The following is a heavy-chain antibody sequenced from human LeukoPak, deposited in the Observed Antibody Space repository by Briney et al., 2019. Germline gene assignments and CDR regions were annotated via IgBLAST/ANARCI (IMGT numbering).Heavy chain of an antibody. J-gene: IGHJ4*02. Sequence: SETLSPTCTVSGGSVSSTTYFWSWIRQPPGKGLEWIASINYSGSTYYNPSLKSRVTISVDTSENQFSLKLRSVTAADTAVYYCARYVVYGSGKYYFDYWGQGTLVTVSS. CDR2: INYSGST. D-gene: IGHD3-10*01. V-gene: IGHV4-39*01. CDR3: ARYVVYGSGKYYFDY. CDR1: GGSVSSTTYF.